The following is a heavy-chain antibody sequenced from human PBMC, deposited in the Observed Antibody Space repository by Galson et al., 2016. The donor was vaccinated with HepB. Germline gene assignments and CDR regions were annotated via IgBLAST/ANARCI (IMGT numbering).Heavy chain of an antibody. V-gene: IGHV1-18*01. Sequence: SAKVSCKASGYTFTNYGISWVRQAPGQGLEWMGWISAYIGHTNYAQQLQGSVTMTPHTSTGTAYMELRHLRSEDTAVYYCATFLEYASSWFEDEYLQHWGQGTLVSVSS. CDR2: ISAYIGHT. J-gene: IGHJ1*01. CDR1: GYTFTNYG. D-gene: IGHD6-13*01. CDR3: ATFLEYASSWFEDEYLQH.